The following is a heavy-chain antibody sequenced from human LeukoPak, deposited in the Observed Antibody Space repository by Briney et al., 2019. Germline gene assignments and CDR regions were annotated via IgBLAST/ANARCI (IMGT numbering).Heavy chain of an antibody. D-gene: IGHD6-6*01. V-gene: IGHV3-21*01. CDR3: ASEGSSSHGVRYYYNYMDV. CDR1: GFTFSSYS. J-gene: IGHJ6*03. CDR2: ISSSSSYI. Sequence: PGGSLRLSCAASGFTFSSYSMNWVRQAPGKGLEWVSSISSSSSYIYYADSVKGRFTISRDNAKNSLYLQMNSLRAEDTAVYYCASEGSSSHGVRYYYNYMDVWGKGTTVTVSS.